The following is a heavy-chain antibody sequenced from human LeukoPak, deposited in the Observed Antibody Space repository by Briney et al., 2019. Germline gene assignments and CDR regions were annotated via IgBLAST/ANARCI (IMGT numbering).Heavy chain of an antibody. CDR3: ATKMGDY. J-gene: IGHJ4*02. CDR1: GFTFSSYA. D-gene: IGHD2-8*01. V-gene: IGHV3-30-3*01. CDR2: ISYDGSNK. Sequence: HPGGSLRLSCAASGFTFSSYAMHWVRQAPGKGLEWVAVISYDGSNKYYADSVKGRFTISRDNSKNTLYLQMNSLRAEDTAVYYCATKMGDYWGQGTRVTVSS.